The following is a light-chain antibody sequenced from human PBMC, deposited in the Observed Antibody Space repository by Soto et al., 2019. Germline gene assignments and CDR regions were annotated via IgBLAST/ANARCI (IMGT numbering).Light chain of an antibody. Sequence: EIVFTQSPCTLSLSPGERATLPCRASQSVSSSYLAWYQQKPGQAPRLLIYGASSRATGIPDRFSGSGSGTEFTLTISSLQSEDFAIYYCQQYDNWPSVTFGGGTKVDIK. CDR1: QSVSSSY. CDR2: GAS. V-gene: IGKV3-20*01. CDR3: QQYDNWPSVT. J-gene: IGKJ4*01.